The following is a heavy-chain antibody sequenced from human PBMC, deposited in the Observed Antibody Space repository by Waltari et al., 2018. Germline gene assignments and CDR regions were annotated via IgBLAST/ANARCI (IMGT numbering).Heavy chain of an antibody. D-gene: IGHD3-22*01. J-gene: IGHJ6*02. CDR1: EFTFSSYA. CDR2: ISYNGRNI. V-gene: IGHV3-30*04. CDR3: ARDYCDRTNCHGMDV. Sequence: QAQLVESGGGGVQPGRSLRLSCAASEFTFSSYAMHWVRQAPGKGLEWVAVISYNGRNIYYVDTVKGRFTISRDNSKKMLYLQMNSLRAEDTAVYYCARDYCDRTNCHGMDVWGQGTTVTVSS.